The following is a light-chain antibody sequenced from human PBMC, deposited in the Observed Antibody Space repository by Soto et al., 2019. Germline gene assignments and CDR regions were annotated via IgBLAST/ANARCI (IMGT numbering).Light chain of an antibody. CDR1: QSLLHSNGRNY. CDR3: MQSLQTPYT. CDR2: LGS. J-gene: IGKJ2*01. V-gene: IGKV2-28*01. Sequence: DIVMTQSPLSLPVTPGEPASISCRSSQSLLHSNGRNYLDWYLQRPGQSPQLLIYLGSNRASGVPDRFSGSGSGTDFALRISRVEAEDVGVYYCMQSLQTPYTFGQGTKLEVK.